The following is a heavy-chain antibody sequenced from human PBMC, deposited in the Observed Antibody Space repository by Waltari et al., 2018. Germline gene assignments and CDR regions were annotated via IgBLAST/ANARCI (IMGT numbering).Heavy chain of an antibody. Sequence: EVQLVESGGGLVQPGGSLRLSCAASGFTFSSYWMSWVRQAPGKGLEWVANIKQDGSEKYYVDSVKGRFTISRDNAKNSLYLQMNSLRAEDTAVYYCARDHIAAAGFFDYWGQGTLVTVSS. D-gene: IGHD6-13*01. CDR3: ARDHIAAAGFFDY. V-gene: IGHV3-7*01. CDR1: GFTFSSYW. J-gene: IGHJ4*02. CDR2: IKQDGSEK.